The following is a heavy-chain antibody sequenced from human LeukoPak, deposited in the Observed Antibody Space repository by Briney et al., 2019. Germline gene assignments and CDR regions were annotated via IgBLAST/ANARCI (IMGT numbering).Heavy chain of an antibody. CDR2: IKSDGSST. Sequence: PGGSLRLSCAASGFTFSSYWMHWVRHAPGKGLVWVSRIKSDGSSTSYADSVKGRFTISRDNAKNTVYLQMNSLRAEDTAVYYCATSRTFDYWGQGTLVTVSS. CDR1: GFTFSSYW. J-gene: IGHJ4*02. CDR3: ATSRTFDY. V-gene: IGHV3-74*01.